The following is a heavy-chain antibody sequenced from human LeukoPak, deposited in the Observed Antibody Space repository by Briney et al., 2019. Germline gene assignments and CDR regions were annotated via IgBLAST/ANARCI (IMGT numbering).Heavy chain of an antibody. V-gene: IGHV1-2*02. J-gene: IGHJ3*02. CDR2: INPNSGGT. CDR3: ASLSIYYYDSSGYYFDAFDI. Sequence: ASVKVSCKASGYTFTGYYMHWVRQAPGQGLEWMGWINPNSGGTNYAQKFQGRVTTTRDTSISTAYMELSRLRSDDTAVYYCASLSIYYYDSSGYYFDAFDIWGQGTMVTVSS. CDR1: GYTFTGYY. D-gene: IGHD3-22*01.